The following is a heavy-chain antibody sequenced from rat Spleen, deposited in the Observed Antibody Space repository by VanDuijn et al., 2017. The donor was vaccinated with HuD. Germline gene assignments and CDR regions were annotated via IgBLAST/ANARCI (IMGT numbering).Heavy chain of an antibody. CDR3: ARADVAGLSTDGI. V-gene: IGHV2-13*01. D-gene: IGHD1-2*01. J-gene: IGHJ2*01. CDR2: IWGNGNT. CDR1: GFSLSNYG. Sequence: QVQLKESGPGLVLPSQTLSLTCTVSGFSLSNYGVIWVRQPPGKGLEWMGVIWGNGNTNYNSPLKSRLSISRDTSKSQIYLKMNSLQIEDTATYFCARADVAGLSTDGIWGQGIMVTVSS.